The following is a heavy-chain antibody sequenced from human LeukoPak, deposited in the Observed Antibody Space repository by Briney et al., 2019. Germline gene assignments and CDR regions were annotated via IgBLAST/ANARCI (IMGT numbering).Heavy chain of an antibody. CDR3: ARTTEAHSWRTRYYDYYMDV. D-gene: IGHD6-13*01. Sequence: PSETLSLTCTVSGASLSSGSYYWSWIRQPAGKGLEWIGRIYPSGSTDYNPSLKSRVTISIDTSKNQFSLKLSSVTAADTAVYYCARTTEAHSWRTRYYDYYMDVWGKGTTVTVSS. V-gene: IGHV4-61*02. CDR1: GASLSSGSYY. J-gene: IGHJ6*03. CDR2: IYPSGST.